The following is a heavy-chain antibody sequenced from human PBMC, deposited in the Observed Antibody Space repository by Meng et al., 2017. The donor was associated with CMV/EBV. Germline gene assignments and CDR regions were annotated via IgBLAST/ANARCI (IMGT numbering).Heavy chain of an antibody. Sequence: GGSLRLSCAASGFTFSSYWMHWVRQAPGKGLVWVSRINSDGSSTSNADSVKGRFTISRDNAKNTLYLQMNSLRAEDTAVYYCARDAAIFGVVKSTPDYWGQGTLVTVSS. CDR3: ARDAAIFGVVKSTPDY. CDR1: GFTFSSYW. CDR2: INSDGSST. D-gene: IGHD3-3*01. J-gene: IGHJ4*02. V-gene: IGHV3-74*01.